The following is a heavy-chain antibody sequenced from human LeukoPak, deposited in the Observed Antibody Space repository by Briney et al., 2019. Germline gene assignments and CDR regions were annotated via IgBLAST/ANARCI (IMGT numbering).Heavy chain of an antibody. D-gene: IGHD1-26*01. J-gene: IGHJ5*02. V-gene: IGHV1-8*01. CDR1: GYTFTSYD. CDR2: MNPHSGNT. Sequence: ASVKVSFKASGYTFTSYDINWVRQATGQGLEWVGWMNPHSGNTGYAQKFQGRVTMTSNTSISTAYMELSSLRSEDTAVYYCARVDKYSGSYHWGQGTLVTVSS. CDR3: ARVDKYSGSYH.